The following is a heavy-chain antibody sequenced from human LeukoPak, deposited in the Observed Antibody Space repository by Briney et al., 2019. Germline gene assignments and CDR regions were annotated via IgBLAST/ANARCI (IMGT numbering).Heavy chain of an antibody. CDR1: GGSISSHY. J-gene: IGHJ3*02. Sequence: SETLSLTCTVSGGSISSHYWSWIRQPPGKGLEWIGYIYYSGSTNYNPSLKSRVTISVDTSKNQFSLKLSSVTAADTAVYYCARQSPSDAFDIWGQGTMVTVSS. CDR2: IYYSGST. V-gene: IGHV4-59*11. CDR3: ARQSPSDAFDI.